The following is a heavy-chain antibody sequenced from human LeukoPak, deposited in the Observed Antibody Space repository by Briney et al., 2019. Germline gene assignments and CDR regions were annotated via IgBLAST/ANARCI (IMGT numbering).Heavy chain of an antibody. D-gene: IGHD4/OR15-4a*01. CDR2: IKQDGSET. CDR1: GFSFSNYW. J-gene: IGHJ4*02. Sequence: GGSLRLSCAASGFSFSNYWMSWVRQAPGKGLGWVANIKQDGSETYYGDSVKGRFTISRDNAKNSLYLQMNSLRAEGTAVYYCASTLKRDYWGQGTLVTVSS. CDR3: ASTLKRDY. V-gene: IGHV3-7*01.